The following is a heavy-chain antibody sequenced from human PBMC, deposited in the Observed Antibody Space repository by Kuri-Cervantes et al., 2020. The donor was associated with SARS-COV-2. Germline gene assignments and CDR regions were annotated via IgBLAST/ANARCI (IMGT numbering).Heavy chain of an antibody. CDR3: AKDFPPRFGELLFAYNYYYYGMDV. CDR1: GFSFSSFV. CDR2: ISYDGTNK. Sequence: GGSLRLSCEASGFSFSSFVMHWVRQAPGKGLEWVAIISYDGTNKYYADSVKGRFTISRDNSKNTLYLQMNSLRAEDTAVYYCAKDFPPRFGELLFAYNYYYYGMDVWGQGTTVTVSS. V-gene: IGHV3-30*01. J-gene: IGHJ6*02. D-gene: IGHD3-10*01.